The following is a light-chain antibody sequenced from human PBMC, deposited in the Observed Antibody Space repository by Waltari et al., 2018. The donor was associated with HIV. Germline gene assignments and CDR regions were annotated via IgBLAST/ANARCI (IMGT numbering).Light chain of an antibody. V-gene: IGLV1-40*01. CDR3: QSYDSSLRASV. Sequence: QSALTQPPSVSGAPGQRVTISCTGNRSNIGAGYFVHWYQHLPGTAPKLLVYSDINRPSGVPDRCSGSKSGTSASLVITGRQAEDEADYYCQSYDSSLRASVFGGGTKLTVL. CDR2: SDI. CDR1: RSNIGAGYF. J-gene: IGLJ2*01.